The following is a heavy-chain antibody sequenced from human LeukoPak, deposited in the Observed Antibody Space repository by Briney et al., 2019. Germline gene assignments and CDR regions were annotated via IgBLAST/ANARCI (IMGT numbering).Heavy chain of an antibody. CDR3: ARADGDSGSYYFDY. CDR2: INSDGSST. Sequence: GGSLRLSCEASGFAFSSLWMHWVRQAPGKGLVWVSYINSDGSSTNYADSVKGRFTISRDNSKNTLYLQMNSLRAEDTAVYYCARADGDSGSYYFDYWGQGTLVTVSS. J-gene: IGHJ4*02. CDR1: GFAFSSLW. V-gene: IGHV3-74*01. D-gene: IGHD1-26*01.